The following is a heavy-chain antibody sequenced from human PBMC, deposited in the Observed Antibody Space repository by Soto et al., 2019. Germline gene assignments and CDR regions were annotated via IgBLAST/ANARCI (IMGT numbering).Heavy chain of an antibody. D-gene: IGHD3-10*01. Sequence: EVQLLESGGGLVQPGGSLRLSCAASGFSVSSYDMTWVRQAPGKGLEWVSGITGSGGSTYYADSVKGRFTISRDNSKNTPYLQMSSLRAEDTAVYYCANSYYGSGSYEANYWGQGTLVTVSS. V-gene: IGHV3-23*01. CDR2: ITGSGGST. J-gene: IGHJ4*02. CDR3: ANSYYGSGSYEANY. CDR1: GFSVSSYD.